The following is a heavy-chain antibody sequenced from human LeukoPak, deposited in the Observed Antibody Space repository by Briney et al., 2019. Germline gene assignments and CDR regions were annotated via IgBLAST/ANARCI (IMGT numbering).Heavy chain of an antibody. CDR1: GFTFSGSA. Sequence: GGSLRLSRAASGFTFSGSAIHWVRRSSGKGLEWVGQIDKKDKGYATATAYAASVKGRFTISRDDSINTAYLQMKSLKTEDTALYYCTRDSGTHIWFDPWGQATMVTVFS. CDR2: IDKKDKGYATAT. J-gene: IGHJ5*02. V-gene: IGHV3-73*01. CDR3: TRDSGTHIWFDP. D-gene: IGHD1-26*01.